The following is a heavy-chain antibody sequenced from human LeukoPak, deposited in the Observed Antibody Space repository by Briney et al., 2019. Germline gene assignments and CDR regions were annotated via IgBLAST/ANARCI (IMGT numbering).Heavy chain of an antibody. D-gene: IGHD3-3*01. CDR1: GFTFSSYA. Sequence: GGSLRLSCAASGFTFSSYAMSWVRQAPGKGLEWVSAISGSGGSTYYADSVKGRFTISRDNSKNTLYLQMNSLRAEDTAVYYCARGDFWSGYYPYYYYYYGMDVWGQGTTVTVSS. J-gene: IGHJ6*02. V-gene: IGHV3-23*01. CDR3: ARGDFWSGYYPYYYYYYGMDV. CDR2: ISGSGGST.